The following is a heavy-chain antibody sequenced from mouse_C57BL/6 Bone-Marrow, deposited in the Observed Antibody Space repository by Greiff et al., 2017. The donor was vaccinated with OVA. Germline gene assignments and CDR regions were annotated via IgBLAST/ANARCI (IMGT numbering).Heavy chain of an antibody. CDR1: GFSLTSYG. Sequence: VQLQESRPGLVQPSQSLSIKRPISGFSLTSYGVHWVRQPPGKGLEWLGVIWSGGSTDYNAAFISRLSISKDNSKSQVFFKMNSLQADDTAIYYCAKTDWYAMDYWGQGTSVTVSS. V-gene: IGHV2-4*01. J-gene: IGHJ4*01. CDR2: IWSGGST. D-gene: IGHD4-1*01. CDR3: AKTDWYAMDY.